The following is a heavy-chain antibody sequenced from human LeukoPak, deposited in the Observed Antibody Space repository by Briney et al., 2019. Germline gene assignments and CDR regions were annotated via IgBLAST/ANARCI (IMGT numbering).Heavy chain of an antibody. D-gene: IGHD2-2*01. J-gene: IGHJ4*02. CDR2: ITWNGGGT. CDR1: GFTFDEYS. CDR3: IKDGLQYCTSTSCYEFQS. V-gene: IGHV3-43*01. Sequence: PGGSLRLSCAASGFTFDEYSMHWVRQAPGKGLEWVSLITWNGGGTSYADSVKGRFTISRDNKKSSLYLQMHSLRTEDTAFYFCIKDGLQYCTSTSCYEFQSRGQGTLVTVSS.